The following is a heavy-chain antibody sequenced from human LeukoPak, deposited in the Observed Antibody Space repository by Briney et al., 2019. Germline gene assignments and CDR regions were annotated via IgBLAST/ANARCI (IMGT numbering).Heavy chain of an antibody. CDR3: AKDIAAAGDDAFDI. CDR2: ISWNSGSI. Sequence: GGSLRLSCAASGFTFDDYAMHWVRQAPGKGLEWVSGISWNSGSIGYGDSVKGRFTISRDNAKNSLYLQMNSLRAEDTALYYCAKDIAAAGDDAFDIWGQGTMVTVSS. V-gene: IGHV3-9*01. CDR1: GFTFDDYA. J-gene: IGHJ3*02. D-gene: IGHD6-13*01.